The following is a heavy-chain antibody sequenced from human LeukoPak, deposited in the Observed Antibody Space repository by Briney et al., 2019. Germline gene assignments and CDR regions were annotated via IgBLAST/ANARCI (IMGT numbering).Heavy chain of an antibody. CDR3: ARAQTYGMDV. CDR1: GYTLTELS. CDR2: INPSGGST. J-gene: IGHJ6*02. Sequence: ASVKVSCKVSGYTLTELSMHWVRQAPGQGLEWMGIINPSGGSTSYAQKFQGRVTMTRDTSTSTVYMELSSLRSEDTAVYYCARAQTYGMDVWGQGTTVTVSS. V-gene: IGHV1-46*01.